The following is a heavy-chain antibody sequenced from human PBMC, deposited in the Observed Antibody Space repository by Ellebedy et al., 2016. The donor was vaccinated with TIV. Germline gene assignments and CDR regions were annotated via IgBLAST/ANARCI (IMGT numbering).Heavy chain of an antibody. V-gene: IGHV1-46*01. CDR2: INPSGGST. Sequence: ASVKVSCKASGYTSTYYYMHWVRQAPGHGLEWMGLINPSGGSTSYAQEFQGRVTVTRDTSTSTVYMELSSLRSEDTAVYYCAREGRTTVTTAGAFDIWGQGTMVTVSS. CDR3: AREGRTTVTTAGAFDI. CDR1: GYTSTYYY. J-gene: IGHJ3*02. D-gene: IGHD4-17*01.